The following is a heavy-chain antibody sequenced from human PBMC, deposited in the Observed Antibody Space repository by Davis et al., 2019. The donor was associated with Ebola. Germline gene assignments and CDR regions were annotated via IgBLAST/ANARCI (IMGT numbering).Heavy chain of an antibody. J-gene: IGHJ5*02. Sequence: SETLSLTCTVSGGSISSYYWSWIRQPPGKGLEWIGYIYYSGSTNYNPSLKSRVTISVDTSKNQFSLKLSSVTAADTAVYYCARGPIEARPSAYGWFDPWGQGTLVTVSS. D-gene: IGHD6-6*01. V-gene: IGHV4-59*01. CDR1: GGSISSYY. CDR3: ARGPIEARPSAYGWFDP. CDR2: IYYSGST.